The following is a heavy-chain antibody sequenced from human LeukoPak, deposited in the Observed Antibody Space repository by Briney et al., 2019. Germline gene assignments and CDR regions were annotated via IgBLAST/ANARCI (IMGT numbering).Heavy chain of an antibody. CDR1: GFTFRSYG. Sequence: PGRSLRLSCAASGFTFRSYGMQWVRQAPGKGLECVAIIWYDGSNKYYSDSVKGRFTISRDNSKNTLYLQMNSLRAEDTAVYYCARVAGHDIRGLITYYFDDWGQGTLVIVSS. V-gene: IGHV3-33*01. CDR2: IWYDGSNK. D-gene: IGHD3-10*01. CDR3: ARVAGHDIRGLITYYFDD. J-gene: IGHJ4*02.